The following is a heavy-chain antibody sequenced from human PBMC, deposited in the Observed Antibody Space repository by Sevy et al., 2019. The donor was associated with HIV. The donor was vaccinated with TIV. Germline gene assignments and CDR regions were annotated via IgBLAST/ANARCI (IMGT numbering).Heavy chain of an antibody. D-gene: IGHD6-6*01. CDR1: GFTFSSYG. CDR2: ISYDGSNK. CDR3: AKGGYSSSPRYYYYYMDV. V-gene: IGHV3-30*18. J-gene: IGHJ6*03. Sequence: GGSLRLSCAASGFTFSSYGMHWVRQAPGKGLEWVAVISYDGSNKYYADSVKGRFTISRDNSKNTLYLQMNSLGAEDTAVYYCAKGGYSSSPRYYYYYMDVWGKGTTVTVSS.